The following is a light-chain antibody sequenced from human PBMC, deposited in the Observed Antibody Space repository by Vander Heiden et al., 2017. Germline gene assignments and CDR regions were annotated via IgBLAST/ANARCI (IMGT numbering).Light chain of an antibody. CDR3: QQYESTPQT. CDR2: WAS. J-gene: IGKJ1*01. Sequence: IVMTQSPDSLAVSLGERATINCKSSQIVLYSSNNKNYLAWYQQKPGQPPKLLIYWASTRESGVPDRFSGSGSGTDFTLTISSLQAEDVAVYYCQQYESTPQTFGQGTKVEIK. CDR1: QIVLYSSNNKNY. V-gene: IGKV4-1*01.